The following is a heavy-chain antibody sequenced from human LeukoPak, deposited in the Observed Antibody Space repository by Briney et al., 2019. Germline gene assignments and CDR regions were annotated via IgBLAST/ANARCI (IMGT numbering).Heavy chain of an antibody. D-gene: IGHD2-21*02. J-gene: IGHJ4*02. CDR1: GGTFSSYA. Sequence: SVKVSCKASGGTFSSYAISWVRQAPGQGLEWMGRIIPILGIANYAQKFQGRVTITADKSTSTAYMELSSLRSEDTAVYYCARSRIVVVTAPPPDYWGQGTLVTVSS. CDR3: ARSRIVVVTAPPPDY. CDR2: IIPILGIA. V-gene: IGHV1-69*04.